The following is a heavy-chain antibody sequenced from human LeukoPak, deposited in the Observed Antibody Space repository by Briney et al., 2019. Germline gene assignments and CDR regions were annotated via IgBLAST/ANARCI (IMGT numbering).Heavy chain of an antibody. CDR3: ARYSSSSGGASYYFDY. V-gene: IGHV3-74*01. D-gene: IGHD6-6*01. CDR2: ISGDDSGT. Sequence: GSLTLTCTASGFTLRNYWMHWVRHVQAQGMVWVSSISGDDSGTTYTDSVRGRLTISTDNTKNILYLQNNRLRSADTAIYYCARYSSSSGGASYYFDYWGHGTLVTVSS. CDR1: GFTLRNYW. J-gene: IGHJ4*01.